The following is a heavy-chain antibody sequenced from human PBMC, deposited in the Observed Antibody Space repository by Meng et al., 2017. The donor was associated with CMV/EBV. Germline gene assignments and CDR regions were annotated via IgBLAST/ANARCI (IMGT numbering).Heavy chain of an antibody. CDR3: ARGLASLGYCSSTSCYLYYFDY. CDR1: YG. V-gene: IGHV3-20*03. CDR2: INWKGGST. Sequence: YGMSWVRQASGKGLEWVSGINWKGGSTGYADSVKGRFTIYRDNAKNSLYLQMNSLRAEDTALYYCARGLASLGYCSSTSCYLYYFDYWGQGTLVTVSS. D-gene: IGHD2-2*01. J-gene: IGHJ4*02.